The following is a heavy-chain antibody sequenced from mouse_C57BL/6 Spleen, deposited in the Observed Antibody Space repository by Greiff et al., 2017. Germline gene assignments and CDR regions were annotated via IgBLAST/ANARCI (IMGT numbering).Heavy chain of an antibody. CDR1: GYAFTNYL. Sequence: QVQLQQSGAELVRPGTSVKVSCKASGYAFTNYLIEWVKQRPGQGLEWIGVINPGSGGTNYNEKFKGKGTLTADKSSSTAYMQLSSLTSEDSAVYFCARYRYEYYAMDYWGQGTSVTVSS. CDR3: ARYRYEYYAMDY. J-gene: IGHJ4*01. CDR2: INPGSGGT. D-gene: IGHD1-1*01. V-gene: IGHV1-54*01.